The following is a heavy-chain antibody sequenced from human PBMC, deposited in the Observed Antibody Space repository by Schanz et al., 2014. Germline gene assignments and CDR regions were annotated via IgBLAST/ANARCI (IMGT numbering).Heavy chain of an antibody. CDR2: IKQDGSEK. CDR1: GFSFSTYG. J-gene: IGHJ4*02. V-gene: IGHV3-7*01. CDR3: ARDGDFDY. Sequence: EVQLVESGGGLVQPGGSLRLSCAASGFSFSTYGMTWVRQAPGKGLEWVANIKQDGSEKYYVDSVKGRFTISRDNAKNSLYLQMNSLTAEDTAVYYCARDGDFDYWGQGTLVTVSS.